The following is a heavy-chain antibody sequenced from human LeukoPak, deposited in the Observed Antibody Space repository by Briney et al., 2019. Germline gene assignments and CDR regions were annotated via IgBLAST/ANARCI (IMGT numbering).Heavy chain of an antibody. CDR1: GGSFSGYY. J-gene: IGHJ5*02. CDR2: INHSGST. CDR3: ARGPYYDFWSGYYFDP. D-gene: IGHD3-3*01. Sequence: PSETLSLTCAVYGGSFSGYYWSWIRQPPGKGLEWIGEINHSGSTNYNPSLKSRVTISVDTSKNQFSLKLSSVTAADTAVHYCARGPYYDFWSGYYFDPWGQGTLVTVSS. V-gene: IGHV4-34*01.